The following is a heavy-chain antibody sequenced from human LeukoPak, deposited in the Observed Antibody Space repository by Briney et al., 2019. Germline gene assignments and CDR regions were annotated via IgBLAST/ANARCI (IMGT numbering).Heavy chain of an antibody. CDR1: GYSFTSYW. Sequence: HGESLKISCRGSGYSFTSYWIGWVRQMPGKGLEWMGIIYPGDSDTRYSPSFQGQVTISADKSISTAYLQCSSLTASDTAMHYCARPLYYYDSIRYFDYWGQGTLVTVSS. V-gene: IGHV5-51*01. J-gene: IGHJ4*02. CDR3: ARPLYYYDSIRYFDY. D-gene: IGHD3-22*01. CDR2: IYPGDSDT.